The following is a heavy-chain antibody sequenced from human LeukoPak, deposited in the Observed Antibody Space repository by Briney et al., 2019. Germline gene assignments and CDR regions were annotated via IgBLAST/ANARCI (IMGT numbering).Heavy chain of an antibody. CDR1: GFIFSSYW. Sequence: PGGSLRLSCAASGFIFSSYWMHWVRQAPGKGLVWVSHINSDGSSTNNADSVKGRFTISRDNAKNTLYLQMNSLRAEDTAVYYCARGGVPAANDYWGQGTLVTVSS. J-gene: IGHJ4*02. V-gene: IGHV3-74*01. CDR3: ARGGVPAANDY. D-gene: IGHD2-2*01. CDR2: INSDGSST.